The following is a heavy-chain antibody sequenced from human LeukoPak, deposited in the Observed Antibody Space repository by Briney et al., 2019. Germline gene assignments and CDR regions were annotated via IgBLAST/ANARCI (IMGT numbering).Heavy chain of an antibody. CDR1: GFTFSSYS. Sequence: GGSLRLSCAASGFTFSSYSMNWVRQAPGKGLEWVSYISSSSSTIYYADSVKGRFTISRDNAKNSLYLQMNSLRAEDTAVYYCARDKRSSGGDAFDIWGQGTMVTVSS. D-gene: IGHD6-19*01. J-gene: IGHJ3*02. CDR3: ARDKRSSGGDAFDI. CDR2: ISSSSSTI. V-gene: IGHV3-48*04.